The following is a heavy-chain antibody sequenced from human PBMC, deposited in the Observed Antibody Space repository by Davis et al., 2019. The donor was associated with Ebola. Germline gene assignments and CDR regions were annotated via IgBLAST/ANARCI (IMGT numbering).Heavy chain of an antibody. J-gene: IGHJ6*02. CDR1: GGSFSGYY. D-gene: IGHD6-19*01. Sequence: SETLSLTCAVYGGSFSGYYWSWIRQPPGKGLEWIGEINHSGSTNYNPSLKSRVTISVDTSKNQFSLQLNSVTPEDTAVYYCARGSSGWYAYYYYGMDVWGQGTTVTVSS. V-gene: IGHV4-34*01. CDR3: ARGSSGWYAYYYYGMDV. CDR2: INHSGST.